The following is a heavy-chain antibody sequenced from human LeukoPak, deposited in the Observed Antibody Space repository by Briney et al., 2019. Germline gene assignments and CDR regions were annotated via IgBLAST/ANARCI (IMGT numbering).Heavy chain of an antibody. CDR1: GYTFAGYY. V-gene: IGHV1-2*02. Sequence: WASVKVSCKTSGYTFAGYYMHWVRQAPGQGLEWTGWINPSTGGTSYAQKSQGRVTMTRDTSITTAYMELSGLRSDDTAVYYCARSAVEAATPAGYWGQGTLVTVSS. J-gene: IGHJ4*02. D-gene: IGHD2-15*01. CDR2: INPSTGGT. CDR3: ARSAVEAATPAGY.